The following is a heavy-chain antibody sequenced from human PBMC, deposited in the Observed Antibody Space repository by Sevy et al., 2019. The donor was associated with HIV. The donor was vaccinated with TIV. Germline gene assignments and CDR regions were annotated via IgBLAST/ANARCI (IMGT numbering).Heavy chain of an antibody. CDR2: ISGSGDST. CDR3: ARYSPYYDFWSGYSGGYYFDY. V-gene: IGHV3-23*01. D-gene: IGHD3-3*01. Sequence: GGSLRLSCAASGFTFSSYAMSWVRQAPGKGLEWVSVISGSGDSTYYVDSVKGRFTISRDNSKNTLYLQMNSLRAEDTAVYYCARYSPYYDFWSGYSGGYYFDYWGQGTLVTVSS. J-gene: IGHJ4*02. CDR1: GFTFSSYA.